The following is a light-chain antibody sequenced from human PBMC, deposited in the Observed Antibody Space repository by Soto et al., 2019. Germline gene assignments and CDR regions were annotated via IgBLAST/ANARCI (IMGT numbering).Light chain of an antibody. CDR2: DNN. Sequence: QSVLTQPPSVSAAPGQKVTISCSGSSSNIGSNYVSWYQQLPGTAPKLLIYDNNKRPSGIPDRFSGSKSGTSATLGITVLQTGDEADYYCGTWDSSLSSVVFGGGTKVTVL. CDR3: GTWDSSLSSVV. V-gene: IGLV1-51*01. CDR1: SSNIGSNY. J-gene: IGLJ2*01.